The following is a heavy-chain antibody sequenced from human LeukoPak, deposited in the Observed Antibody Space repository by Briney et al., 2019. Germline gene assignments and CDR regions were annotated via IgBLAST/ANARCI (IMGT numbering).Heavy chain of an antibody. J-gene: IGHJ4*02. D-gene: IGHD6-13*01. CDR2: INPNSGGT. Sequence: ASVKVSCKASGYTFTGYYMHWVRQAPGQGLERMGWINPNSGGTNYAQKFQGRVTMTRDTSISTAYMELSRLRSDDTAVYYCAREYSSSWSRWGQGTLVTVSS. V-gene: IGHV1-2*02. CDR1: GYTFTGYY. CDR3: AREYSSSWSR.